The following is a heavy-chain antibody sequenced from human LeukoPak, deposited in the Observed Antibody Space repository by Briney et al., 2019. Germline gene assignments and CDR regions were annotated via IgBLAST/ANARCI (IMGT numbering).Heavy chain of an antibody. V-gene: IGHV1-2*04. Sequence: ASVKVSCKASGYTFTGYYMHWVRQAPGQGLEWMGWINPNSGGTNYAQKFQGWVTMTRDTSISTAYMELSRLRSDDTAVYYCARDRAIFGVVITDNWFDPWGQGTLVTVSS. CDR3: ARDRAIFGVVITDNWFDP. CDR2: INPNSGGT. J-gene: IGHJ5*02. CDR1: GYTFTGYY. D-gene: IGHD3-3*01.